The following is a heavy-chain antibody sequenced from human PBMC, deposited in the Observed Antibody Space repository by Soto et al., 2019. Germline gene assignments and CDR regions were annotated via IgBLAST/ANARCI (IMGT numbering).Heavy chain of an antibody. J-gene: IGHJ3*02. V-gene: IGHV3-53*01. CDR3: ATWHLREHAYDI. CDR1: GFTVSGKKY. CDR2: LYDLDGT. D-gene: IGHD3-10*01. Sequence: GGSLRLSCAAFGFTVSGKKYVAWVRQAPGRGLEWVSALYDLDGTYYADSVKGRFTTSSDSSRTTVYLQMNDLRPDDTAVYSCATWHLREHAYDIWGQGTTVTVSS.